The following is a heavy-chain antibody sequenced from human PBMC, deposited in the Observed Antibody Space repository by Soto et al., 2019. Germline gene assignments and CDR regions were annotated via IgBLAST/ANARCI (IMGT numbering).Heavy chain of an antibody. CDR2: VSAGGDFT. D-gene: IGHD3-22*01. V-gene: IGHV3-23*01. J-gene: IGHJ4*02. CDR3: AKVYSSGSYFPDY. Sequence: GGSLRLSCAASGFTFSSYAMGWVRQTPGKGLEWASAVSAGGDFTYYADSVKGRFTISRDNPKNTLYLQMNGLRVEDTAVYYCAKVYSSGSYFPDYWGQGTLVTVSS. CDR1: GFTFSSYA.